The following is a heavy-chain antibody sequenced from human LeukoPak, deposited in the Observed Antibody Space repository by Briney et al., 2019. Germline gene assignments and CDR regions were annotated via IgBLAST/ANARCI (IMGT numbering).Heavy chain of an antibody. D-gene: IGHD2-2*01. CDR3: AKGPDIVVVHYGMDV. J-gene: IGHJ6*02. Sequence: PGGSLRLSCAASGFTFSSYGMHWVRQAPGKGLEWVAVISYDGSNKYYADSVKGRFTISRDNSKNTLYLQMNSLRAEDTTVYYCAKGPDIVVVHYGMDVCGQGTTVTVSS. CDR1: GFTFSSYG. CDR2: ISYDGSNK. V-gene: IGHV3-30*18.